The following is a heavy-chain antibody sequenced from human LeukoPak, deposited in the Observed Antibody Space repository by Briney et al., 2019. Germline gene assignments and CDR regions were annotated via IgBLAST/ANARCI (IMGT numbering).Heavy chain of an antibody. CDR2: IKHDGSDK. CDR3: TITGGPTVTAFDD. Sequence: GGSLRLSCAASGFIFRNYWTAWVRQAPGKGLEWVANIKHDGSDKNYVDSVKGRFTISRDNAKSSLYLQMNSLRAEDTAVYYCTITGGPTVTAFDDWGQGILVTVSS. D-gene: IGHD4-17*01. V-gene: IGHV3-7*01. J-gene: IGHJ4*02. CDR1: GFIFRNYW.